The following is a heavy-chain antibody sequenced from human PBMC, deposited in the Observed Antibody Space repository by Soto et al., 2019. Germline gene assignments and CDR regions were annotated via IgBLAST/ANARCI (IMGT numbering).Heavy chain of an antibody. Sequence: SETLPLTCTVSGGSISNLYWSWISQPPGKGLEWIGYIYYSGSTNYNPSLKSRVTISVDTSKNQFSLKLSSVTAADTAVYYCARVLFGSNCWFDPWGQGTLVTVSS. CDR2: IYYSGST. D-gene: IGHD3-16*01. CDR3: ARVLFGSNCWFDP. V-gene: IGHV4-59*11. J-gene: IGHJ5*02. CDR1: GGSISNLY.